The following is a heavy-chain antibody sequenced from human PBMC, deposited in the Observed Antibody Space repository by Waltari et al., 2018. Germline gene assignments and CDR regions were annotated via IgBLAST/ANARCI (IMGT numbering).Heavy chain of an antibody. CDR3: ARGSNGAFDY. Sequence: EVQLVESGGSLVQPGGSLRLSCAASGFTFNSYWIYWIRQAPGKGLGWVADIKGDVCEKYYVDSVKGRFTISRDNAKNSLYLEMNSLRAEGTAVYFCARGSNGAFDYWGQGTLVTVSS. J-gene: IGHJ4*02. CDR2: IKGDVCEK. D-gene: IGHD3-10*01. CDR1: GFTFNSYW. V-gene: IGHV3-7*04.